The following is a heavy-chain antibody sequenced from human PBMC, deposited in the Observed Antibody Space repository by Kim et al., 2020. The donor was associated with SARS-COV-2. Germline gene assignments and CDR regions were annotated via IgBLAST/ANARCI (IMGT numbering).Heavy chain of an antibody. CDR3: GRERPEYYTVV. V-gene: IGHV4-59*01. Sequence: SETLSLTCTVSGGSISSYFWSWIRQPPGKGLEWIGYIFYSGGTKYNPSLKSRVTISLDTSNNQFSLKLISVTAADTAVYYCGRERPEYYTVVCGEGTTV. J-gene: IGHJ6*03. CDR1: GGSISSYF. CDR2: IFYSGGT.